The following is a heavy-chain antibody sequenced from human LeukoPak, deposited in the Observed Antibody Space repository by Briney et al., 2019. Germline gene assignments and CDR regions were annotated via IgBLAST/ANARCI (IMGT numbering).Heavy chain of an antibody. J-gene: IGHJ4*02. CDR1: GFTFSSYA. CDR3: AKERTPNTVTSYSTGDY. D-gene: IGHD4-17*01. CDR2: ISGSGGST. V-gene: IGHV3-23*01. Sequence: GGSLRLSCAASGFTFSSYAMSWVRQAPGKGLEWVSGISGSGGSTDYADSVKGRFTISRDNSKKTLYLQMNSLRAEDTAVYYCAKERTPNTVTSYSTGDYWGQGTLVTVSS.